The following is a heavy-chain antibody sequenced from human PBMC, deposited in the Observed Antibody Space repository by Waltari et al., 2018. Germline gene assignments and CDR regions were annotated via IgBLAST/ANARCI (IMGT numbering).Heavy chain of an antibody. CDR3: ASYCSSTSCYGFDY. V-gene: IGHV4-59*01. J-gene: IGHJ4*02. Sequence: QVQLQESGPGLVKPSETLSLNCTVPGGSISSYYWSWLRQPPGKGLEWIGYIYYSGSTNYNPSLKSRVTISVDTSKNQFSLKLSSVTAADTAVYYCASYCSSTSCYGFDYWGQGTLVTVSS. D-gene: IGHD2-2*01. CDR2: IYYSGST. CDR1: GGSISSYY.